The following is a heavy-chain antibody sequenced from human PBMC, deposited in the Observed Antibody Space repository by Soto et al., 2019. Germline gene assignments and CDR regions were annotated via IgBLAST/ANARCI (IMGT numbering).Heavy chain of an antibody. D-gene: IGHD2-15*01. V-gene: IGHV4-61*01. CDR1: VVSVSINNNY. CDR3: ASALYCSGGSCSFDP. Sequence: SVVSVSINNNYWSWIRQPPGKGLEWIGFIYYTGSTSYNPSLKSRVTISMDTSKNQFSLKLTSVAAADTAVYYCASALYCSGGSCSFDPWGQGTLVTVSS. J-gene: IGHJ5*02. CDR2: IYYTGST.